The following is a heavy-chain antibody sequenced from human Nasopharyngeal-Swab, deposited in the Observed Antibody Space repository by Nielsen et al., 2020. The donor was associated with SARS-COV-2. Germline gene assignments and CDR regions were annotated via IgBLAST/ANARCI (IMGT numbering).Heavy chain of an antibody. CDR3: AHSPTMVRGVSFDY. CDR1: GFSLSTSGVG. D-gene: IGHD3-10*01. V-gene: IGHV2-5*02. Sequence: SSPTLVKPTQTLTLTCTLSGFSLSTSGVGVGWIRQPPGKALEWLALIYWDDDKRYSPSLKSRLTITKDTSKNQMVLTMTNMDPVDTATYYCAHSPTMVRGVSFDYWGQGTLVTVSS. CDR2: IYWDDDK. J-gene: IGHJ4*02.